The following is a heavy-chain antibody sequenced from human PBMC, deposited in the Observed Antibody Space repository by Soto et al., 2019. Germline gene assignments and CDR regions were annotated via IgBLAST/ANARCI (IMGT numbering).Heavy chain of an antibody. J-gene: IGHJ4*02. V-gene: IGHV4-59*08. D-gene: IGHD6-19*01. CDR1: GGSISTYY. CDR3: ARNSSGWSAHKGINDYYFDY. Sequence: PSETLSLTCTVSGGSISTYYWSWIRQPPGKGLEWIGYIYYSGSTNYNPSLKSRVTISVDTSKDQFSLKLSSVTAADTAVYYCARNSSGWSAHKGINDYYFDYWGQGALVTVSS. CDR2: IYYSGST.